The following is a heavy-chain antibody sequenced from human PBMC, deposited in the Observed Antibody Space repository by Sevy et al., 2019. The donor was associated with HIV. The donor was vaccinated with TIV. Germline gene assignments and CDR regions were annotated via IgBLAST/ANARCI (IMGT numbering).Heavy chain of an antibody. CDR3: AKDLTRGSGPLYYYCYYGMDV. D-gene: IGHD2-15*01. CDR1: GFTFSSYA. V-gene: IGHV3-23*01. CDR2: ISGSGGST. Sequence: GGSLRLSCAASGFTFSSYAMSWVRQAPGKGLEWVSAISGSGGSTYYADSVKGRFTISRDNSKNTLYLQMNSLRAEDTAVYYCAKDLTRGSGPLYYYCYYGMDVWGQGTTVTVSS. J-gene: IGHJ6*02.